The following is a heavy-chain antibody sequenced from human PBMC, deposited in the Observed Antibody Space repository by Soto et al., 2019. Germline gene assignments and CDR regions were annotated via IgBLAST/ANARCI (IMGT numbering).Heavy chain of an antibody. J-gene: IGHJ6*02. D-gene: IGHD3-3*01. CDR2: ISGSGGST. V-gene: IGHV3-23*01. CDR3: AKMGSVTIFRNYGMDV. CDR1: GFTFSSYA. Sequence: GGSLRLSCAASGFTFSSYAMSWVRQAPGKGLEWVSAISGSGGSTYYADSVKGRFTISRDNSKNTLYLQMNSLRAEDTAVYYCAKMGSVTIFRNYGMDVWGQGTTVTVAS.